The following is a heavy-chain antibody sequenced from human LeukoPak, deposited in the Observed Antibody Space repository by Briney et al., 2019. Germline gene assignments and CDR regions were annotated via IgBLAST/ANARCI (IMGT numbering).Heavy chain of an antibody. V-gene: IGHV4-30-4*01. J-gene: IGHJ4*02. CDR1: GGSISSGDYY. Sequence: PSETLSLTCTVSGGSISSGDYYWSCIRQPPGKGLECIGYIYYSGSAYYNPSLKSRVTISVDTSKNQFSLKLSSVTAADTAVYYCAREYYDILTGYRPLDYSGRGTLVTVSS. D-gene: IGHD3-9*01. CDR2: IYYSGSA. CDR3: AREYYDILTGYRPLDY.